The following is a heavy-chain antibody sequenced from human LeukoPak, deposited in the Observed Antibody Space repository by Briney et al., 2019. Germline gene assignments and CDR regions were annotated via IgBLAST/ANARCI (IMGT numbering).Heavy chain of an antibody. V-gene: IGHV4-4*02. CDR3: ARGRRYDFWSGPIYYYYGMDV. Sequence: PSETLSLTCAVSGGSIINSNWWSWVRQPPGKGLEWIGEIDHSGSTNYNPSLKSRVTISVDTSKNQFSLKLSSVTAADTAVYYCARGRRYDFWSGPIYYYYGMDVWGQGTTVTVSS. J-gene: IGHJ6*02. D-gene: IGHD3-3*01. CDR2: IDHSGST. CDR1: GGSIINSNW.